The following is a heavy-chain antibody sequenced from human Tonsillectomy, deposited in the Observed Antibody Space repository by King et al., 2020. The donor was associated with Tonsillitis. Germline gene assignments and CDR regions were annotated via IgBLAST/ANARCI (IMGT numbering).Heavy chain of an antibody. J-gene: IGHJ4*02. CDR2: ISYDGSKK. V-gene: IGHV3-30-3*01. CDR3: ARTHIVVVTAISNYFDY. Sequence: VQLVESGGGVVQPGRSLRLSCAASGFTFSSYAMHWVRQAPGKGLEWVAVISYDGSKKYYADSVKGRFTISRDNSKNTLYLQMNSLRAEDTAVFYCARTHIVVVTAISNYFDYWGQGTLVTVSS. D-gene: IGHD2-21*02. CDR1: GFTFSSYA.